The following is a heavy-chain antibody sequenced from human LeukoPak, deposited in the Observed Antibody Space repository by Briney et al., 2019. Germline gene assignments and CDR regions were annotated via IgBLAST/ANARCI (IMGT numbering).Heavy chain of an antibody. Sequence: ASVKVSCKASGGTFSSYAISWVRQAPGQGLEWMGWISAYNGNTNYAQKLQGRVTMTTDTSTSTAYMELRSLRSDDTAVYYCAILGYYYGSGSYHYWGQGTLVTVSS. CDR3: AILGYYYGSGSYHY. D-gene: IGHD3-10*01. CDR2: ISAYNGNT. V-gene: IGHV1-18*01. CDR1: GGTFSSYA. J-gene: IGHJ4*02.